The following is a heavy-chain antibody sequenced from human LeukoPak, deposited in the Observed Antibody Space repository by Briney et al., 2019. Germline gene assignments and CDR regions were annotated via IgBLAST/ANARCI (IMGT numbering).Heavy chain of an antibody. J-gene: IGHJ4*02. CDR2: IHHSGTT. D-gene: IGHD5-12*01. CDR1: GGSISGTDYY. Sequence: PSQTLALTCSVSGGSISGTDYYWSWIRQPPGKGLEWIGYIHHSGTTSYNPSLKSRITISVDPSMNQFSLKLTSMTAADTAVYYCAGRGYAMAYWGQGTLVIVSS. CDR3: AGRGYAMAY. V-gene: IGHV4-30-4*01.